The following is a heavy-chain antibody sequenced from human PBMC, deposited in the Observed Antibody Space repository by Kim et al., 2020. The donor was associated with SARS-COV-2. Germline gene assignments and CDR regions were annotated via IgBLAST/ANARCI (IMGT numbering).Heavy chain of an antibody. D-gene: IGHD3-10*01. Sequence: GGSLRLSCAASGFTFSDYYMSWIRQAPGKGLEWVSYISSSSSYTNYADSVKGRFTISRDNAKNSLYLQMNSLRAEDTAVYYCARPLGDYYGSGVGWFDPWGQGTLVTVSS. V-gene: IGHV3-11*06. CDR1: GFTFSDYY. J-gene: IGHJ5*02. CDR3: ARPLGDYYGSGVGWFDP. CDR2: ISSSSSYT.